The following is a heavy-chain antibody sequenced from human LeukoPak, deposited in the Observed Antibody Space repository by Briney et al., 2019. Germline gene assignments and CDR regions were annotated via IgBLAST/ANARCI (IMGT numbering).Heavy chain of an antibody. CDR2: SNAGNGNT. CDR1: KYTFISYA. Sequence: GASVKVSCKASKYTFISYAMHWVRQAPGQRLEWMGWSNAGNGNTKYSQEFQGRVTMTRNTSISTAYMELSSLRSEDTAVFFYARGGLRDFDWLSVWGQGTTVTVSS. CDR3: ARGGLRDFDWLSV. J-gene: IGHJ6*02. V-gene: IGHV1-3*02. D-gene: IGHD3-9*01.